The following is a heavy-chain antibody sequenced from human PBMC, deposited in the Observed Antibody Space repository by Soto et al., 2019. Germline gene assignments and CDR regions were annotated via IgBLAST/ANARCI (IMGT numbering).Heavy chain of an antibody. D-gene: IGHD2-21*02. CDR3: ARLHIVVVTVDY. V-gene: IGHV4-39*01. CDR1: GGSISSSSYY. CDR2: IYYSGST. J-gene: IGHJ4*02. Sequence: SETLSLTCTVSGGSISSSSYYWGWIRQPPGKGLEWIGSIYYSGSTYYNPSLKSRVTISVDTSKNQFSLKLSSVTAADTAAYYCARLHIVVVTVDYWGQGTLVTVSS.